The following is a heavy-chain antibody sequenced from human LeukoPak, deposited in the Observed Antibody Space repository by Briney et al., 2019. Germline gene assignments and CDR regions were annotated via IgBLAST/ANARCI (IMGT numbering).Heavy chain of an antibody. CDR3: ATRVSGVVVAPYWYFDL. CDR1: GGSISSYY. V-gene: IGHV4-59*03. D-gene: IGHD2-15*01. Sequence: SETLSLTCTVSGGSISSYYWSWVRQPPGKGLEWIGYIYYSGSTNYNPSLKSRVTISVDTSKNQFSLKLSSVTAADTAVYYCATRVSGVVVAPYWYFDLWGRGTLVTVSS. CDR2: IYYSGST. J-gene: IGHJ2*01.